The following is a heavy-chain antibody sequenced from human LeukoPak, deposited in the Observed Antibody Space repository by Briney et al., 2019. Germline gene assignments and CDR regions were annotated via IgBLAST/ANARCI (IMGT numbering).Heavy chain of an antibody. CDR2: IYHSGST. V-gene: IGHV4-38-2*01. Sequence: PSETLSLTRAVSGYSISSGYYWGWIRQPPRKGLEWVGSIYHSGSTYYNPSLKSRVTISVDTSKNQSSLKLSSVTAADTAVYCCASPRELQGEYAFDIWGQGTMVIVSS. D-gene: IGHD1-26*01. CDR1: GYSISSGYY. J-gene: IGHJ3*02. CDR3: ASPRELQGEYAFDI.